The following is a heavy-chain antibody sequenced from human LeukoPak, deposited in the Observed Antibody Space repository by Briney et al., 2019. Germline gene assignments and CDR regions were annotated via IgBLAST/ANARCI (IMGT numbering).Heavy chain of an antibody. CDR1: GFTFDDYG. CDR3: ARGGYCSSTSCRIYYYMDV. J-gene: IGHJ6*03. D-gene: IGHD2-2*01. Sequence: GGSLRLSCAASGFTFDDYGMSWVRQAPGKGLEWVSGINWNGGSTGYADSVKGRFTISRDNAKNSLYLQMNSLRAEDTALYYCARGGYCSSTSCRIYYYMDVWGKGTTVTASS. CDR2: INWNGGST. V-gene: IGHV3-20*04.